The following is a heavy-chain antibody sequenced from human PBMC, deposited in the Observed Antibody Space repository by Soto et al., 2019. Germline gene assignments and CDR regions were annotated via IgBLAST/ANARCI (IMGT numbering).Heavy chain of an antibody. J-gene: IGHJ4*02. CDR3: ARVVDGYYDSSGYPFDY. D-gene: IGHD3-22*01. V-gene: IGHV1-69*01. CDR2: IIPIFGTA. CDR1: GGTFSSYA. Sequence: QVQLVQSGAEVKKPGSSVKVSCKASGGTFSSYAISWVRQAPGQGLEWMGGIIPIFGTANYAQKFQGRVTITADESTSTAYMELSSLRSVDTAVYYCARVVDGYYDSSGYPFDYWGQGTLVTVSS.